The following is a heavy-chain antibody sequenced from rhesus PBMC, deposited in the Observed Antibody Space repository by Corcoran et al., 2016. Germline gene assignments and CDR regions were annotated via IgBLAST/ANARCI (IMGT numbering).Heavy chain of an antibody. CDR2: ISWNRDTI. Sequence: DVQLVESGGGLVKPGGSLRLSCAASGFTFDDYAMSWVRQAPGKGLEWVSRISWNRDTIYSADSVKGRFTISRDNAKNSLFLQRDRLRAEDTAVYYCTREDYWGQGVLVTVSS. CDR1: GFTFDDYA. J-gene: IGHJ4*01. V-gene: IGHV3-134*01. CDR3: TREDY.